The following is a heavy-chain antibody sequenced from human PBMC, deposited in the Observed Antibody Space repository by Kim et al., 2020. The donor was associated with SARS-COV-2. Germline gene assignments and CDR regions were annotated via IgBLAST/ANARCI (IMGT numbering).Heavy chain of an antibody. J-gene: IGHJ5*02. CDR3: ARDEENSWSQIDP. CDR1: GYTFTDYF. Sequence: ASVKVSCKTSGYTFTDYFIHWVRQAPGQGLEWMAWINPRHGGTYYAQKFQVRDTVTSDTSINTAYMELSSLTSDDTALYYCARDEENSWSQIDPWGQGTL. V-gene: IGHV1-2*02. D-gene: IGHD1-26*01. CDR2: INPRHGGT.